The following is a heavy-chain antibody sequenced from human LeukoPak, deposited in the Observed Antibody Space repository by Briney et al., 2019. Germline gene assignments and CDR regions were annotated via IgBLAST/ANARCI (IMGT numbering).Heavy chain of an antibody. Sequence: PGGSLRLSCAASGFNFGDSRMTWVRQAPGKGLQWVANVNQDGTEKHFLDSVEARFTISRDNAKKSLYLQMSSLRPEDTALYFCVKGDWYFESWGQGTLVTVSS. CDR3: VKGDWYFES. D-gene: IGHD2-21*01. CDR1: GFNFGDSR. J-gene: IGHJ4*02. CDR2: VNQDGTEK. V-gene: IGHV3-7*04.